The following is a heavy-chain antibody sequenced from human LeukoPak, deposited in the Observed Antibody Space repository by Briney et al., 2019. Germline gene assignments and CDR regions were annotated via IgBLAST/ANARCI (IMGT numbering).Heavy chain of an antibody. V-gene: IGHV4-59*11. D-gene: IGHD2-2*01. CDR3: ARLPVPAAGGYYFDN. Sequence: SETLSLTCTVSGGSISSHYWSWIRQPPGKGLECIGYIYYSGSTNYNPSLKSRVTISVDTSKTQFSLKLSSVTAADTAVYYCARLPVPAAGGYYFDNWGQGTLVTVSS. J-gene: IGHJ4*02. CDR1: GGSISSHY. CDR2: IYYSGST.